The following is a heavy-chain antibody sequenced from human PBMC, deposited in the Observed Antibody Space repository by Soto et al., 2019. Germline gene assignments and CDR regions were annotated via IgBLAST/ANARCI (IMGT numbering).Heavy chain of an antibody. CDR3: TRRNSTNGMDV. CDR2: IRSKANSYAT. J-gene: IGHJ6*02. CDR1: GFTFSGSA. Sequence: PGGSLRLSCAASGFTFSGSAMHWVRQASGKGLEWVGRIRSKANSYATAYAASVKGRFTISRDDSKNTAYLQMNSLKTEDTAVYYCTRRNSTNGMDVWGQGTTVTVSS. V-gene: IGHV3-73*01.